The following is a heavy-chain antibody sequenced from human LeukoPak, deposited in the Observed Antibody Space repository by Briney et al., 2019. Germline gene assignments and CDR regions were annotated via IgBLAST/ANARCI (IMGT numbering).Heavy chain of an antibody. CDR2: INHGVST. V-gene: IGHV4-34*01. D-gene: IGHD5-18*01. Sequence: PESLSLTCTLYVGSPSGYYSSWVRHPPQEGGGWRGEINHGVSTNYNPSLRSRVTISVDTSKNQFSLKLSSVPAADTAVYFCARVGYSYVINDWSRTGLGAYPTKYYYHMDVWGKGTTVTVSS. CDR3: ARVGYSYVINDWSRTGLGAYPTKYYYHMDV. J-gene: IGHJ6*03. CDR1: VGSPSGYY.